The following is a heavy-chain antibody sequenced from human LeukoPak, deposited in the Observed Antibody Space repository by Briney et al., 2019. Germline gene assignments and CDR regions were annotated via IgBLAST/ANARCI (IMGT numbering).Heavy chain of an antibody. V-gene: IGHV3-48*03. Sequence: GGSLRLSCEGSGFTFSGYEMNWVRQAPGKGLEWISYICGRGITTFFADSVKGRFTISRDDAKNLLYLQMNSLRAEDTAVYYCASDLYYYGSGNYVPGLPDYWGQGTLVTVSS. CDR2: ICGRGITT. J-gene: IGHJ4*02. CDR1: GFTFSGYE. D-gene: IGHD3-10*01. CDR3: ASDLYYYGSGNYVPGLPDY.